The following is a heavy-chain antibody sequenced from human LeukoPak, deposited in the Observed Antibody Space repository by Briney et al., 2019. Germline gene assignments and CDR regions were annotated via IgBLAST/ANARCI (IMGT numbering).Heavy chain of an antibody. D-gene: IGHD4-17*01. J-gene: IGHJ6*02. CDR2: IHYTGTT. CDR1: GGSISTYY. Sequence: PSETLSLTCSVSGGSISTYYWSWIRQLPGKGLEWIGYIHYTGTTNYNPSLRSRVTISVDTSRNQFSLRLSSVTAADTAVYYCAREDPQTTVPEGMDVWGHGTTVIVSS. V-gene: IGHV4-59*01. CDR3: AREDPQTTVPEGMDV.